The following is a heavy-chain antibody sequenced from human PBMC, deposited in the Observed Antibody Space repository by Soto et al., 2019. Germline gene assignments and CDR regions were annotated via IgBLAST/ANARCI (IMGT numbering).Heavy chain of an antibody. D-gene: IGHD4-17*01. CDR3: ARAGDYSDYSFDF. V-gene: IGHV4-31*03. CDR1: GGSISSVGYY. CDR2: IYYSGST. J-gene: IGHJ4*02. Sequence: QVQLQESGPGLVKPSQTLSLTCTVSGGSISSVGYYWIWIRQHPGKGLEWIGYIYYSGSTYYNPSLKSRVSISVDTSKNQFSLKLSSVTAADTAVYYCARAGDYSDYSFDFWGQGTLVTVSS.